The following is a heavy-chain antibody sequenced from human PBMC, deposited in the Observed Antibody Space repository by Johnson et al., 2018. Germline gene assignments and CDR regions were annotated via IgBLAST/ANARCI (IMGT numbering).Heavy chain of an antibody. Sequence: VQLVESGAEVKKPGSSXKVSCKASGGTFSSYAINWVRQAPGQGLEWMGGIIPFFGTRDYAKKFQGRVTISADKSTTPADMELRSLISEDTAVYYCARSPSAYVQMGNWGQRTLVTVSS. CDR2: IIPFFGTR. CDR3: ARSPSAYVQMGN. V-gene: IGHV1-69*06. D-gene: IGHD5-12*01. CDR1: GGTFSSYA. J-gene: IGHJ4*02.